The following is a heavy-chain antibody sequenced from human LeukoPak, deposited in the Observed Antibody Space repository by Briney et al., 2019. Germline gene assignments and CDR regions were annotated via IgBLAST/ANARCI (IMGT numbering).Heavy chain of an antibody. CDR2: IYPGDSDT. J-gene: IGHJ4*02. Sequence: AESLKISCKGSADSFTTYWIGWVRQMPGKGLEWMGIIYPGDSDTRYSPSFQGQVTISADKSISTAYLQWSSLKASDTAMYYCARRGPYPLGYSGYDRYYFDYWGQGTLVTVSS. V-gene: IGHV5-51*01. CDR1: ADSFTTYW. D-gene: IGHD5-12*01. CDR3: ARRGPYPLGYSGYDRYYFDY.